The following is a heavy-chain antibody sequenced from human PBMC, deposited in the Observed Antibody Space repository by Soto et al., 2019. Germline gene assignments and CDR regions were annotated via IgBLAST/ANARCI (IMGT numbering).Heavy chain of an antibody. CDR1: CYTSINYG. Sequence: ASVKVSCTASCYTSINYGIPWLRQAPGQGLEWMGWISGYNGNTNYEQSLQGRVTMTTDTSTSTAYLELRSLRSDDTAMYHRARDEVPAANWLDRWGQGTLVTVSS. D-gene: IGHD2-2*01. CDR2: ISGYNGNT. CDR3: ARDEVPAANWLDR. J-gene: IGHJ5*02. V-gene: IGHV1-18*01.